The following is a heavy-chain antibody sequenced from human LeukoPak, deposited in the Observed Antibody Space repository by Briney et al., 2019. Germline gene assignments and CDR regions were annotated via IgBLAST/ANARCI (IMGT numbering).Heavy chain of an antibody. CDR3: ARGPYYDFWSGFDLDY. D-gene: IGHD3-3*01. J-gene: IGHJ4*02. CDR2: ISSDGGIT. Sequence: GGSLSLSFAASGFTFRNYAMHWVRQAPGKGLEYVSRISSDGGITYYANSVKGRFTISRDNSKNTLYLQMGSLRAEDMAVYYCARGPYYDFWSGFDLDYWGQGTLVTVSS. V-gene: IGHV3-64*01. CDR1: GFTFRNYA.